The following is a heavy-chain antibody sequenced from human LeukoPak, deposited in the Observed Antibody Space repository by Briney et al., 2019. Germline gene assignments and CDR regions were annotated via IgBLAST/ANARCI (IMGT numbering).Heavy chain of an antibody. Sequence: ASVRVSCRALGYTFTSNYMHWVRQAPGQGPEWMGVISPSGGSTTYAQKFQGRVTLTRDMSTSTDYLELSSLRSEDTAVYYCATKPHWYSSSYDYWGQGTLVTVSS. CDR3: ATKPHWYSSSYDY. CDR1: GYTFTSNY. V-gene: IGHV1-46*01. D-gene: IGHD6-13*01. CDR2: ISPSGGST. J-gene: IGHJ4*02.